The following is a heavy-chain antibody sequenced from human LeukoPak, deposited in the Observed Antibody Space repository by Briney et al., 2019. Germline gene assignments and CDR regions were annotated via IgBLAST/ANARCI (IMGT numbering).Heavy chain of an antibody. D-gene: IGHD1-26*01. Sequence: PGGSLRLSCAASGFTFSSYGMHWVRQAPGKGLEWVAVISYDGSNKYYADSVKGRFTISRDNSKNTLYLQMNSLRAEDTAVYFCARDPPHGDYWGQGTLVTVSS. CDR3: ARDPPHGDY. V-gene: IGHV3-30*03. CDR1: GFTFSSYG. CDR2: ISYDGSNK. J-gene: IGHJ4*02.